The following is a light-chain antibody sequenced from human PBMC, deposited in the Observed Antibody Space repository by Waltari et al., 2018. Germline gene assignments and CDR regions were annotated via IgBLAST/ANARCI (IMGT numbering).Light chain of an antibody. CDR3: QQYNSYST. V-gene: IGKV1-5*03. CDR1: QSISSW. Sequence: DIQMTQSPSTLSASVGDRVPITCRASQSISSWLAWYQQKPGKAPKVLIYKASSLESGVPSRFSGSGSGTEFTLTISSLQPDDFATYYCQQYNSYSTFGQGTKVEIK. J-gene: IGKJ1*01. CDR2: KAS.